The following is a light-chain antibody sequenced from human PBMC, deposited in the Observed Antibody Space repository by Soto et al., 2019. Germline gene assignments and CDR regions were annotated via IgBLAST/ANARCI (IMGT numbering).Light chain of an antibody. CDR2: AAS. CDR3: QQYHTDWT. V-gene: IGKV1-5*01. CDR1: ESIDNW. Sequence: DIQMTQSPSTLSASGGDTVTITCRASESIDNWLAWYQQKPGKAPKLLIFAASTLVRGVPSRFSGRGSGTEFTLTISSLQADDYATFYCQQYHTDWTFGQGTKGDIK. J-gene: IGKJ1*01.